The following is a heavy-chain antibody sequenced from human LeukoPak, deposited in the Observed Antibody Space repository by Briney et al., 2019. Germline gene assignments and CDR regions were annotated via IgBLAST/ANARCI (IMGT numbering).Heavy chain of an antibody. Sequence: ASVKVSCKASGYTFTSYGISWVRQAPGQGLEWMGWISAYNGNANYAQKLQGRVTMTTDTSTSTAYMELRSLRSDDTAVYYCARSDYYDSSGYLGHYWGQGTLVTVSS. CDR2: ISAYNGNA. CDR1: GYTFTSYG. CDR3: ARSDYYDSSGYLGHY. V-gene: IGHV1-18*01. J-gene: IGHJ4*02. D-gene: IGHD3-22*01.